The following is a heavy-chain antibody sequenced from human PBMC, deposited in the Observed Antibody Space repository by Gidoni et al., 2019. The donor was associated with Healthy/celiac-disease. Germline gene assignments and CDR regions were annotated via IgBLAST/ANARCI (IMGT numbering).Heavy chain of an antibody. CDR2: IGTAGDT. CDR3: ARGKTITGDFDY. D-gene: IGHD1-20*01. Sequence: EVQLVESGGGLVQPGGSLRLTCAAPGFTFSSYEMHWARQATGKGLEWVSAIGTAGDTYYPGSVKGRFTISRENAKNSLYLQMNSLRAGDTAVYYCARGKTITGDFDYWGQGTLVTVSS. CDR1: GFTFSSYE. V-gene: IGHV3-13*01. J-gene: IGHJ4*02.